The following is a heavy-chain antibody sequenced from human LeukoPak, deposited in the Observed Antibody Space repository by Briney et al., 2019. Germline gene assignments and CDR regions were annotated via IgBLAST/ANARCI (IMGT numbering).Heavy chain of an antibody. J-gene: IGHJ4*02. Sequence: SETLSLTCSVSNGSISGYYWSWIRQSPGKGLEWIGYIYYSGSTNYNPSLKSRVAISVDTSKKQISLKLSSVTATDTAVYYCARGQIYYDGSGFDYWGQGTLVTVSS. CDR2: IYYSGST. V-gene: IGHV4-59*08. CDR1: NGSISGYY. CDR3: ARGQIYYDGSGFDY. D-gene: IGHD3-22*01.